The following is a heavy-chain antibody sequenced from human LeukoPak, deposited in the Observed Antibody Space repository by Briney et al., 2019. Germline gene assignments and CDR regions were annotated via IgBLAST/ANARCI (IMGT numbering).Heavy chain of an antibody. D-gene: IGHD4-23*01. J-gene: IGHJ4*02. CDR3: ARKVGGHFDY. CDR2: ISGSGGST. V-gene: IGHV3-23*01. Sequence: GGSLRLSCAASGFTFSSYAMTWVRQAPGKGLEWVSVISGSGGSTNYADSVKGRFTISRDSSQNTLSLQMNSLRAEDMAVYYCARKVGGHFDYWGQGTLVTVSS. CDR1: GFTFSSYA.